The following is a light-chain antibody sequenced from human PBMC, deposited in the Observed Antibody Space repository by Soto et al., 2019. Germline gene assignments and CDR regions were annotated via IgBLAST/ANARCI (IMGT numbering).Light chain of an antibody. Sequence: NFMLSQPHSVSESPGKTVTISCTRSSGNIVSNYVQWYQQRPGRSPTTVIYEDDDTPSGVPDRFSGSIDTSSNSASLTISGLKTEDEADYYCQSYDADILIFGGGTKLTVL. CDR1: SGNIVSNY. V-gene: IGLV6-57*01. J-gene: IGLJ2*01. CDR3: QSYDADILI. CDR2: EDD.